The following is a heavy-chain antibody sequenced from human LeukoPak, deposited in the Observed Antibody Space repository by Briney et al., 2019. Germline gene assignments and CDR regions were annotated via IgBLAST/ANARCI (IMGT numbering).Heavy chain of an antibody. Sequence: GGSLRLSCAASRFTFSSYWMSWVRQAPGKGLEWVANIKQDGSEKYYVDSVKGRFTISRDNAKNSLYLQMNSLRAEDTAVYYCAKDGGLWVSAHWGDSWGRGTLVTVSS. D-gene: IGHD7-27*01. V-gene: IGHV3-7*03. CDR3: AKDGGLWVSAHWGDS. J-gene: IGHJ4*02. CDR1: RFTFSSYW. CDR2: IKQDGSEK.